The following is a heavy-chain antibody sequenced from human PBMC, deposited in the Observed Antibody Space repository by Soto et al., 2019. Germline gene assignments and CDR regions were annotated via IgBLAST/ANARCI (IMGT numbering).Heavy chain of an antibody. Sequence: SETLSLTCAVSGGSICSSNWWSWVRQPPGKGLEWIGEIYHSGSTYYNPSLKSRVTISVDTSKNQFSLKLSSVTAADTAVYYCARGSGYDFWSGYQTMYYFDYWGQGTLVTVSS. CDR2: IYHSGST. J-gene: IGHJ4*02. D-gene: IGHD3-3*01. CDR3: ARGSGYDFWSGYQTMYYFDY. V-gene: IGHV4-4*02. CDR1: GGSICSSNW.